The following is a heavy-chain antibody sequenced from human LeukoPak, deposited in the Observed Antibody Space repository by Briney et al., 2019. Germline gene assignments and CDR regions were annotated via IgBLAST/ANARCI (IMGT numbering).Heavy chain of an antibody. V-gene: IGHV1-2*07. J-gene: IGHJ4*02. D-gene: IGHD6-13*01. Sequence: ASVKVSCKASGYTFTSYDINWVRQATGQGLEWMGWINPNSGATNYAYNFQGRIAMTRDTSISTAYMELSGLKSDDTAVYYCARGSTLAAPGAVPNDYWGQGTLVTVSS. CDR3: ARGSTLAAPGAVPNDY. CDR1: GYTFTSYD. CDR2: INPNSGAT.